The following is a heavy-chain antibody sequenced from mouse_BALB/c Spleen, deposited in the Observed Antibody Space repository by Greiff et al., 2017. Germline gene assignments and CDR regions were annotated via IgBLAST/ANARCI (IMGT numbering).Heavy chain of an antibody. V-gene: IGHV5-9-3*01. Sequence: EVQLVESGGGLVKPGGSLKLSCAASGFTFSSYAMSWVRQTPEKRLEWVATISSGGSYTYYPDSVKGRFTISRDNAKNTLYLQMSSLRSEDTAMYYCARLLPGFAYWGQGTLVTVSA. CDR3: ARLLPGFAY. D-gene: IGHD1-1*01. CDR1: GFTFSSYA. CDR2: ISSGGSYT. J-gene: IGHJ3*01.